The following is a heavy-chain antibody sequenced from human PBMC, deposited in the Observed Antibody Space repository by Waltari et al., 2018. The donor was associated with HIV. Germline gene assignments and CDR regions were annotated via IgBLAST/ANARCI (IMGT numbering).Heavy chain of an antibody. D-gene: IGHD3-16*01. CDR1: VGSFRTYF. CDR2: IDHSGNT. J-gene: IGHJ4*02. CDR3: ARGGTGFDYVWGSLKPRHLDL. V-gene: IGHV4-34*02. Sequence: QVQLEQWGAGLLKPSETLSLTCAVYVGSFRTYFWTWIRQPPGHGPEWIGEIDHSGNTDYNPTLQNRVVISMDTPKNQFSLKLTSVSASDSAIYYCARGGTGFDYVWGSLKPRHLDLWGQGTLVTVSS.